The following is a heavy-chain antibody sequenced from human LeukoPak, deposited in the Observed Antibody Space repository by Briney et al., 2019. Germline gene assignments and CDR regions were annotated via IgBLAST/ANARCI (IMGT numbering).Heavy chain of an antibody. CDR3: ARDRRSTSWYAAGYDY. D-gene: IGHD2-2*01. Sequence: SETLSLTCTVSGGSISSYYWSWIRQPAGKGLEWIRRIYTSGSTNYNPSLKSRVTMSVDTSKNRFSLKLSSVTAADTAVYYCARDRRSTSWYAAGYDYWGQGTLVTVSS. CDR1: GGSISSYY. J-gene: IGHJ4*02. CDR2: IYTSGST. V-gene: IGHV4-4*07.